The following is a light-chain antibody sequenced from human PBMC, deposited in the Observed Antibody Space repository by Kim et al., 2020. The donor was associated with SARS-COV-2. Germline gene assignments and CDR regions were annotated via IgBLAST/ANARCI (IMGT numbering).Light chain of an antibody. J-gene: IGLJ2*01. CDR1: SGSIASNY. Sequence: NFMLTQPHSLADSPGKTVTISCTRTSGSIASNYVQWYQQRPGSFPTTVIYEDDQRPSGVPDRFSGSIDSSSNSASLTISGLKTEDEADYYCQSYDSGIQIFGGGTQLTVL. CDR2: EDD. V-gene: IGLV6-57*01. CDR3: QSYDSGIQI.